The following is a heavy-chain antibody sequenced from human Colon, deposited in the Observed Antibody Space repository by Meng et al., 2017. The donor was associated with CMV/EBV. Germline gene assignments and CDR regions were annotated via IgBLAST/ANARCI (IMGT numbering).Heavy chain of an antibody. Sequence: ASVTVSCKASGYTIIGYYMNWVRQAPGQGLEWMGWINPNSGGTNYAQKFQGRVTMTRDTSITTAYMELSSLRSDDTAVYYCARGGKDSGYDSVDVWGQGTTVTVSS. CDR3: ARGGKDSGYDSVDV. D-gene: IGHD5-12*01. CDR2: INPNSGGT. J-gene: IGHJ6*02. CDR1: GYTIIGYY. V-gene: IGHV1-2*02.